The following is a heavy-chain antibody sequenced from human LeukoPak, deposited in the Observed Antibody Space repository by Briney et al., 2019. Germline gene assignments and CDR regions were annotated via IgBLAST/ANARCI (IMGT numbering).Heavy chain of an antibody. CDR3: ARENSGTYYQFDY. CDR1: DGSISSSSYY. D-gene: IGHD1-26*01. J-gene: IGHJ4*02. V-gene: IGHV4-39*02. CDR2: IYYSGST. Sequence: SETLSLTCTVSDGSISSSSYYWGWIRQPPGKGLEWIGSIYYSGSTYYNPSLKSRVTISVDTSKNQFSLKLSSVTAADTAVYYCARENSGTYYQFDYWGQGTLVTVSS.